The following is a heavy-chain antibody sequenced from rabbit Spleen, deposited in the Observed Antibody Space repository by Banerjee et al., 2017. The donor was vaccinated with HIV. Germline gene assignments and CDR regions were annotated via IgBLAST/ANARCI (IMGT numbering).Heavy chain of an antibody. V-gene: IGHV1S40*01. CDR2: INSFSGRP. CDR3: ARDLPGVIGWNFNL. Sequence: QSLEESGGDLVKPGASLTLTCTASGFSFSRSYWRCWVRQAPGKGLEWIACINSFSGRPVYATWVNGRFTISKASWTTVTLHMTGLTAADTATYFCARDLPGVIGWNFNLWGQGTLVTVS. J-gene: IGHJ4*01. D-gene: IGHD3-1*01. CDR1: GFSFSRSYW.